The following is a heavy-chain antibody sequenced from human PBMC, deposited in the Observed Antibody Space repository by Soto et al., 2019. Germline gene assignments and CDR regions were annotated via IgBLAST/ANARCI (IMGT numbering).Heavy chain of an antibody. CDR3: ARSGYSYGYDFDY. J-gene: IGHJ4*02. V-gene: IGHV4-31*03. Sequence: PSETLCVTCTVSGGSINSGGYYWSWIRQHPGKGLEWIGYIYYSGSTYYNPSLKSRLTISVDTSKSQFSLKLNSVTAADTAVYYCARSGYSYGYDFDYWGQGTLVTVSS. CDR1: GGSINSGGYY. D-gene: IGHD5-18*01. CDR2: IYYSGST.